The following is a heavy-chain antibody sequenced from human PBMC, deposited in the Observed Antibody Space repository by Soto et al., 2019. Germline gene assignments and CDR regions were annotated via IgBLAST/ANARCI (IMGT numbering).Heavy chain of an antibody. V-gene: IGHV4-59*01. Sequence: PSETLSLSCTVSGGSINTFYWSWIRRPPGKGLEWIGYIYYSGSTNYNPSLKSRVTISVDTSKNQFSLKLSSVTAADTAVYYCARAGTDYGDYLGPDYWGQGTLVTVSS. D-gene: IGHD4-17*01. CDR2: IYYSGST. CDR1: GGSINTFY. J-gene: IGHJ4*02. CDR3: ARAGTDYGDYLGPDY.